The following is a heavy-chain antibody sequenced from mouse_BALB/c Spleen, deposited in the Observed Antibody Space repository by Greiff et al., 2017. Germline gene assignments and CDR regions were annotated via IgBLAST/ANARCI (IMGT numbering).Heavy chain of an antibody. CDR3: ASLFYGSSRAWFAY. Sequence: VQLQQSGAELAKPGASVKMSCKASGYTFTSYWMHWVKQRPGQGLEWIGYINPCTGYTEYNQKFKDKGTLTADKSSSTAYMQLSSLTSEDSAVYYCASLFYGSSRAWFAYWGQGTLVTVSA. CDR1: GYTFTSYW. CDR2: INPCTGYT. J-gene: IGHJ3*01. D-gene: IGHD1-1*01. V-gene: IGHV1-7*01.